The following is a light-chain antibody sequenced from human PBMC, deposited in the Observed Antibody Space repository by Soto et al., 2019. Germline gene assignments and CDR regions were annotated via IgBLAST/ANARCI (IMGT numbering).Light chain of an antibody. CDR2: EVS. J-gene: IGLJ2*01. Sequence: QSALTQPASVSGSPGQSIAISCTGTNSDIGTYNYVSWYQQHPGKAPKLIIYEVSNRPSGVSNRFSGSKSGNTASLTISGLQAEDEADYYCNSYTRSTTLVFGGGTKVTVL. CDR1: NSDIGTYNY. V-gene: IGLV2-14*01. CDR3: NSYTRSTTLV.